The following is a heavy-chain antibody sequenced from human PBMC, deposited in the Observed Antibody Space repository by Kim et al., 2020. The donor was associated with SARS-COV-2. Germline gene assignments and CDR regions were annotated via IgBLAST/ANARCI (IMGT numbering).Heavy chain of an antibody. D-gene: IGHD6-13*01. CDR3: ARGTFLGGYFDYSAMDF. Sequence: GGSLRLSCSASGFTFYSYSMHWVRQAPGKGLECVSDITNNRGGTYYADSVMGRFTISRDNSKKTLYLQLNSLRAEDTAVYYCARGTFLGGYFDYSAMDF. CDR1: GFTFYSYS. CDR2: ITNNRGGT. V-gene: IGHV3-64*04. J-gene: IGHJ6*01.